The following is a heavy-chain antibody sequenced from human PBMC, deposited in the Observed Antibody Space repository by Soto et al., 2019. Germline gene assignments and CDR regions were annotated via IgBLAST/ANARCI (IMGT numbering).Heavy chain of an antibody. D-gene: IGHD3-22*01. CDR2: ISAYNGNT. V-gene: IGHV1-18*01. J-gene: IGHJ6*03. CDR3: ARECYYDSSGDYYYYMDV. CDR1: GYTFTSYG. Sequence: ASVKVSCKASGYTFTSYGISWVRQAPGQGLEWMGWISAYNGNTNYAQKLQGRVTMTTDTSTSTAYMELRSLRSDDTAVYYCARECYYDSSGDYYYYMDVWGKGTTVTVSS.